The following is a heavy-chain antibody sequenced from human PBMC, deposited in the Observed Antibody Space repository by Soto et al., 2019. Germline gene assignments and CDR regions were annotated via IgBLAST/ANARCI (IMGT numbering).Heavy chain of an antibody. J-gene: IGHJ4*02. Sequence: SETLSLTCTVSGGSISSSSYYWGWIRQPPGKGLEWIGSVYYRGNTYYNPSLKSRVTTSVDTSKNQFSLKLYSVTAADTALYYCARHKDTSSRYVLPDYCGQGTLVTGSS. D-gene: IGHD6-13*01. V-gene: IGHV4-39*01. CDR2: VYYRGNT. CDR1: GGSISSSSYY. CDR3: ARHKDTSSRYVLPDY.